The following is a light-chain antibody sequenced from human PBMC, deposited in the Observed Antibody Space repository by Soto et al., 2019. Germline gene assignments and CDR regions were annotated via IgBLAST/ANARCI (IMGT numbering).Light chain of an antibody. V-gene: IGKV1-27*01. CDR1: QDINNY. J-gene: IGKJ3*01. Sequence: DLQMTQSPSSLSASVGDRVTITCRASQDINNYLAWYQQKPGKPPKLLIYAASTLQSGVPSRFSGGGSGTGFTLTINSLQPEDVATYYCQRYNNGPPVTFGPGTKV. CDR3: QRYNNGPPVT. CDR2: AAS.